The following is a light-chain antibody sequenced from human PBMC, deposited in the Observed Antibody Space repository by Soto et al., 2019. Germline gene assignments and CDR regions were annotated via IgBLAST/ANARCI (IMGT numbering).Light chain of an antibody. J-gene: IGKJ4*01. CDR1: QSISSY. CDR2: SAS. Sequence: DIQMTQSPSSLSASVGDRVTITCRASQSISSYLNWYQQKPGKAPNLLIYSASKLHSGVPSRFSGSGSGTDFTLIISSLPPEEFATYYCQQISSNPLTFGGGTRV. V-gene: IGKV1-39*01. CDR3: QQISSNPLT.